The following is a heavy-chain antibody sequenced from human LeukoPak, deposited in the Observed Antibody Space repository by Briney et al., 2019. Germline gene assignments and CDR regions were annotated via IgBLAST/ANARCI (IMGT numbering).Heavy chain of an antibody. Sequence: SQTLSLTCTVSGGSIRSGDYYWSRIRQPPGKGLEWIGYIYYSGNTYYNPSLKSRVTISVDTSKKQFSLKLSSVTAADTAVYYCARATITMMVGIPADAFDIWGQGTMATVSS. V-gene: IGHV4-30-4*08. D-gene: IGHD3-22*01. CDR2: IYYSGNT. J-gene: IGHJ3*02. CDR1: GGSIRSGDYY. CDR3: ARATITMMVGIPADAFDI.